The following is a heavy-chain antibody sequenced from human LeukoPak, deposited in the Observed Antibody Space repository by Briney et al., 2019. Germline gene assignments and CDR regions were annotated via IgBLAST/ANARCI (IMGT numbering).Heavy chain of an antibody. CDR2: IKQDGSVK. D-gene: IGHD6-6*01. Sequence: PGGSLRLSCAASGFTFSSSWINWVRQAPGQGLEWVANIKQDGSVKQYVDSVKGRFTIFRDNAKNSLYLPMNSLRAEDTAVYYYARESGSSWDFVCWVEGTLVTVSS. CDR1: GFTFSSSW. CDR3: ARESGSSWDFVC. V-gene: IGHV3-7*05. J-gene: IGHJ4*02.